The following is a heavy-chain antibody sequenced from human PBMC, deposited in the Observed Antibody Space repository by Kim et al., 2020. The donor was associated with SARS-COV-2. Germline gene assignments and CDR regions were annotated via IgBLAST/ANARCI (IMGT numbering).Heavy chain of an antibody. Sequence: ASVKVSCKASGYTFTSYYMHWVRQAPGQGLEWMGLINPSGGSTTYAQKFQGRVTMTRDTSTSTVYMELSSLRSEDTAVYYCVRDLSSGWYGSGYYFDYWGQGTLVTVSS. V-gene: IGHV1-46*01. J-gene: IGHJ4*02. CDR2: INPSGGST. D-gene: IGHD6-19*01. CDR1: GYTFTSYY. CDR3: VRDLSSGWYGSGYYFDY.